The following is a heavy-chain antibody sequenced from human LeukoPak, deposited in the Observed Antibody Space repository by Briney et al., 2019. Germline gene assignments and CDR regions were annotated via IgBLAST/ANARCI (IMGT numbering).Heavy chain of an antibody. V-gene: IGHV3-53*01. D-gene: IGHD5-18*01. Sequence: PGGSLRLSCAASGFVVSSNYMNWVRQAPGKGLEWVSVIYSGGSTYYADSVKGRFTISRDNSKNTLYLQMNSLRAEDTAVYYCARGGYSYTFYYYYGMDVWGQGTTVTVSS. CDR2: IYSGGST. CDR3: ARGGYSYTFYYYYGMDV. J-gene: IGHJ6*02. CDR1: GFVVSSNY.